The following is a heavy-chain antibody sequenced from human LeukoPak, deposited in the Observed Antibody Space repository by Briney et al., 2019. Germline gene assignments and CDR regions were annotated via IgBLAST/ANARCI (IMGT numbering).Heavy chain of an antibody. CDR1: GGSINSGNYH. J-gene: IGHJ6*03. CDR3: ARVSYYYYMDV. CDR2: IHTSGNS. V-gene: IGHV4-61*02. Sequence: PSQTLSLTCTVSGGSINSGNYHWTWIRQPAGKGLEWIGRIHTSGNSNYNPSLMSRVTISVDTSKTQLSLNLRSVTAADTAVYYCARVSYYYYMDVWGNGTTVTVSS.